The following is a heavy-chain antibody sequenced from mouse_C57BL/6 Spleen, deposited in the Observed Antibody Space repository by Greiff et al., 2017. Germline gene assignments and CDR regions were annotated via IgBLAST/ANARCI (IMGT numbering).Heavy chain of an antibody. CDR3: SRSEYYGSSRYYYAMDY. V-gene: IGHV1-26*01. D-gene: IGHD1-1*01. CDR2: INPNNGGT. Sequence: EVKLVESGPELVKPGASVKISCKASGYTFTDYYMNWVKQSHGKSLEWIGDINPNNGGTSYNQKFKGKATLTVDKSSSTAYMVSRSLTSEDSAVYYCSRSEYYGSSRYYYAMDYWGQGTSGTVSS. CDR1: GYTFTDYY. J-gene: IGHJ4*01.